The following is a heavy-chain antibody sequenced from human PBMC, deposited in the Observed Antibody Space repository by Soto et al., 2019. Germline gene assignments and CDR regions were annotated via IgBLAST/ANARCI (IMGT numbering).Heavy chain of an antibody. Sequence: QVQLVQSGAESKTPGASVKVSCKASQYNFTNYCVHWVRQAPGQGLEWMGVINPSGGSTKYAQRFRGRATMTRHTTTNTAYMDLRSLGPEDTAGYFCAGALYDAESVPVGAESRYYVMDVWGRGTTVTVSS. CDR2: INPSGGST. J-gene: IGHJ6*02. V-gene: IGHV1-46*01. D-gene: IGHD3-16*01. CDR3: AGALYDAESVPVGAESRYYVMDV. CDR1: QYNFTNYC.